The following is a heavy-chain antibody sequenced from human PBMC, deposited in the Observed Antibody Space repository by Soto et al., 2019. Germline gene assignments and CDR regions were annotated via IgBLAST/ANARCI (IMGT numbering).Heavy chain of an antibody. Sequence: SETLSLTCTVSGGSISSGGYYWSWIRQHPGKGLEWIGYIYYSGSTYYNPSLKSRVTISVDTSKNQFSLKLSSVTAADTAVYYCARDLTAGYAFDIWGQGTMVTVSS. CDR1: GGSISSGGYY. CDR2: IYYSGST. D-gene: IGHD6-13*01. V-gene: IGHV4-31*03. CDR3: ARDLTAGYAFDI. J-gene: IGHJ3*02.